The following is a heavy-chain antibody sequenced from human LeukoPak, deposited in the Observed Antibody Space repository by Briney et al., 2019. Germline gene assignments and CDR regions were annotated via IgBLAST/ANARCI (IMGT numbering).Heavy chain of an antibody. J-gene: IGHJ5*02. CDR1: GGSISSSSYY. D-gene: IGHD2-2*01. Sequence: SETLSLTCTVSGGSISSSSYYWGWIRQPPGKGLEWIGSIYYSGSTYYNPSLKSRVTISVDTSKNQFSLKLSSVTAADTAVYYCARDIVVVPAAISWVPTRTLNWFDPWGQGTLVTVSS. CDR3: ARDIVVVPAAISWVPTRTLNWFDP. V-gene: IGHV4-39*07. CDR2: IYYSGST.